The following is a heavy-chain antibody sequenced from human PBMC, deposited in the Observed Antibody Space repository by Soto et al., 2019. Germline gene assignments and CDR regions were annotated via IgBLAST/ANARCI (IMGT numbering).Heavy chain of an antibody. Sequence: GESLKISCKGSGYSFTSYWISWVRQMPGKVLEWMGRIDPSDSYTNYSPSFQGHVTISADKSISTAYLQWSSLKASDTAMYYCASRLATVTTYYYYGMDVWGQGXTVTVYS. CDR1: GYSFTSYW. D-gene: IGHD4-17*01. CDR3: ASRLATVTTYYYYGMDV. V-gene: IGHV5-10-1*01. J-gene: IGHJ6*02. CDR2: IDPSDSYT.